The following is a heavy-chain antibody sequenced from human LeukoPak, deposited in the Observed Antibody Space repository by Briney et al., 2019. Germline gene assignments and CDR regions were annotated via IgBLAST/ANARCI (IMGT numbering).Heavy chain of an antibody. CDR1: GFTFSSYS. CDR3: ARDPAGRYYFDY. J-gene: IGHJ4*02. V-gene: IGHV3-21*05. Sequence: GGSLRLSCAASGFTFSSYSMNWVRQAPGKGLEWVSYISSSSYTNYADSVKGGFTLSREKDKNSLSLQMNSLRAEDTAVYYCARDPAGRYYFDYWGEGTLVTVSS. CDR2: ISSSSYT.